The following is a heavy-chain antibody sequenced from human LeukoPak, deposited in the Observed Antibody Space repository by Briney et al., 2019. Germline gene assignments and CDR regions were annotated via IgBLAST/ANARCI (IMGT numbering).Heavy chain of an antibody. J-gene: IGHJ4*02. CDR2: IYHSGST. CDR1: GYSISSGYY. Sequence: SETLSLTCIVSGYSISSGYYWGWIRQPPGKGLEWIGSIYHSGSTYYNPSLKSRVTISVDTSKNQFSLKLSSVTAADTAVYYCARDSDPFEFDYWGQGTLVTVSS. V-gene: IGHV4-38-2*02. CDR3: ARDSDPFEFDY.